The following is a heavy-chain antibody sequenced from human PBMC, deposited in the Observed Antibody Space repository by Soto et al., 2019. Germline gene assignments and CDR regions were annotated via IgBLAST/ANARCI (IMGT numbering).Heavy chain of an antibody. CDR2: IIVASGRT. CDR1: VFTFTNSA. Sequence: SVKVCCKTSVFTFTNSALQWVRQARGQRLEWIGWIIVASGRTNYAREVQERVTISRDTSTSTAYMELSGLRSEETAVYYCVAELYSGGGCCSFDFWGQGTMVTVSS. D-gene: IGHD2-21*02. CDR3: VAELYSGGGCCSFDF. V-gene: IGHV1-58*01. J-gene: IGHJ3*01.